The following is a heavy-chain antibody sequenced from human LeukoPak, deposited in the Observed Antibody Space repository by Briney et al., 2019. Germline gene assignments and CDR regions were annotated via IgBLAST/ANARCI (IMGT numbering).Heavy chain of an antibody. CDR1: GCTFSSYG. D-gene: IGHD3-10*01. V-gene: IGHV3-30*18. CDR3: AKGTYGSGSYYYYYGMDV. J-gene: IGHJ6*02. Sequence: ALRLSCAASGCTFSSYGMHWVRQAPGKGREWVAVISCDGSNKYYADSVKGRFTISRDNSKNTLYLQMNSLRAEDTAVYYCAKGTYGSGSYYYYYGMDVWGQGTTVTVSS. CDR2: ISCDGSNK.